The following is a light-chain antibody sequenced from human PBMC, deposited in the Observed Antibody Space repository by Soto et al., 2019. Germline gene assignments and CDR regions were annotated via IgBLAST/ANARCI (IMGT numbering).Light chain of an antibody. CDR2: DAS. J-gene: IGKJ1*01. V-gene: IGKV1-5*01. CDR1: QGISSG. Sequence: DIQMTQSPSTLSASVGDRVTITCRASQGISSGLGWYQQKPGKAPKLLIYDASSLESGVPSRFSGSGSGTEFTLTISSLQPDDFATYYCQQYNSYAWTFGQGTKVDIK. CDR3: QQYNSYAWT.